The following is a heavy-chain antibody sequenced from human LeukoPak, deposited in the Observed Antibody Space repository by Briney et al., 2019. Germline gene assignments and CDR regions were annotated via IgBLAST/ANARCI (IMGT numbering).Heavy chain of an antibody. CDR2: IYSGGST. V-gene: IGHV3-53*01. CDR3: ARVVTAIANWFDP. CDR1: GFTVSSNY. Sequence: PGGSLRLSCAASGFTVSSNYMSWVRQAPGKGLEWVSVIYSGGSTYYADSVKGRFTISRDNSKNTLYLQMNSLRADDTAVYYCARVVTAIANWFDPWGQGTLVTVSS. J-gene: IGHJ5*02. D-gene: IGHD2-21*02.